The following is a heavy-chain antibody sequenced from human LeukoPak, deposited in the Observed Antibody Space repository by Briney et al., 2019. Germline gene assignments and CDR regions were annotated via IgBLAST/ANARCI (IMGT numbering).Heavy chain of an antibody. CDR3: ARAQGYDFWSGYSSFDY. J-gene: IGHJ4*02. CDR1: GGSISSGGYY. CDR2: IYYSGST. Sequence: PSQTLSLTCTVSGGSISSGGYYWSWIRQHPGKGLEWIGYIYYSGSTYYNPSLKSRVTISVDTSKSQFSLKLSSVTAADTAVYYCARAQGYDFWSGYSSFDYWGQGTLVTVSS. D-gene: IGHD3-3*01. V-gene: IGHV4-31*03.